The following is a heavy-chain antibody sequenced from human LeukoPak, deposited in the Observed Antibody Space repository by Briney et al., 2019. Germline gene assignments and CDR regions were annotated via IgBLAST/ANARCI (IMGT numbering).Heavy chain of an antibody. V-gene: IGHV3-23*01. J-gene: IGHJ4*02. CDR3: ANGAGVLLWFGDS. D-gene: IGHD3-10*01. CDR2: ISGSGGST. CDR1: GFTFSSYA. Sequence: GGSLRLSCAASGFTFSSYAMSWVRQAPGKGLEWVSAISGSGGSTYYADSVKGRFTISRGNSKNTLYLQMNSLRAEDTAVYYCANGAGVLLWFGDSGGQGTLVTVSS.